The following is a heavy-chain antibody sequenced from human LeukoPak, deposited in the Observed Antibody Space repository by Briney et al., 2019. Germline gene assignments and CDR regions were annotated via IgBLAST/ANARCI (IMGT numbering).Heavy chain of an antibody. V-gene: IGHV3-23*01. CDR3: AKDAIAAAGSQFDY. J-gene: IGHJ4*02. CDR2: ISGSGAST. D-gene: IGHD6-13*01. CDR1: GFTFSSYA. Sequence: GGSLRLSCAASGFTFSSYAMSWVRQAPGKGLEWVSIISGSGASTYYADSVKGRFTISRDNSKNTLYLQMNSLRAEDTAIYYCAKDAIAAAGSQFDYWGQGTLVTVSS.